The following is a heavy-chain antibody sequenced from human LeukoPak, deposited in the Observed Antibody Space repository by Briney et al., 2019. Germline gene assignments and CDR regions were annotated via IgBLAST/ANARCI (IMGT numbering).Heavy chain of an antibody. V-gene: IGHV1-24*01. CDR1: GYTLTELS. Sequence: ASVKVSCKVSGYTLTELSMHWVRQAPGKGLEWMGGFDPEDGETIYAQKFQGRVTMTEDTSTDTAYMELSSLRSEDTAVYYCATDRDSRAXXGFDYWGQGTLVTVSS. D-gene: IGHD6-13*01. CDR3: ATDRDSRAXXGFDY. CDR2: FDPEDGET. J-gene: IGHJ4*02.